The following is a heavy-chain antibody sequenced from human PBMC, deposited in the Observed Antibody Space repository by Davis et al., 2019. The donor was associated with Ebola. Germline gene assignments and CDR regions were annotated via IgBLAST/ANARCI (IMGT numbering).Heavy chain of an antibody. V-gene: IGHV3-21*01. CDR2: ISSSSSYI. CDR3: ARDRPRLALYGGGGAFDI. J-gene: IGHJ3*02. D-gene: IGHD4-17*01. Sequence: GESLKISCAASGFTFSSYSMNWVRQAPGKGLEWVSSISSSSSYIYYADSVKGRFTISRDNAKNSLYLQMNSLRAEDTAVYYCARDRPRLALYGGGGAFDIWGQGTMVTVSS. CDR1: GFTFSSYS.